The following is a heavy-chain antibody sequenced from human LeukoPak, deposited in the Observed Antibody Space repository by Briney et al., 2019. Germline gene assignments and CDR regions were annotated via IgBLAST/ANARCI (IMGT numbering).Heavy chain of an antibody. CDR3: ARGGTFVSDY. Sequence: PGGSLRLSCAASGFSFSTFWMSWVRQAPGTGLEWVDNIKEDGSEKYYVDSMKGRFTVSRDNAKNSLYLQMDSLRAEDTAVYYCARGGTFVSDYWGQGTLVTVSS. D-gene: IGHD1-1*01. J-gene: IGHJ4*02. CDR1: GFSFSTFW. CDR2: IKEDGSEK. V-gene: IGHV3-7*01.